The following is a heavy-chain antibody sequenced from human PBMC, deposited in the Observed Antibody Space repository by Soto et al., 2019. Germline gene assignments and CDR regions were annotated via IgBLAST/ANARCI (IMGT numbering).Heavy chain of an antibody. D-gene: IGHD2-8*02. CDR1: GGSISGSNW. V-gene: IGHV4-4*02. J-gene: IGHJ6*02. Sequence: SETLSLTCAVSGGSISGSNWWSWVRQPPGKGLEWIGEIYHSGSTNYNPSLKSRVTISVDKSKNQFSLKLSSVTAADTAVYYCARELAVYAIGYYYYGMDVWGQGTTVTVSS. CDR3: ARELAVYAIGYYYYGMDV. CDR2: IYHSGST.